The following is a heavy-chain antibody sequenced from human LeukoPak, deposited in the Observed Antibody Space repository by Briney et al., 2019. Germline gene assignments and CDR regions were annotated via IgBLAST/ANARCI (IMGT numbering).Heavy chain of an antibody. CDR3: ARVGRLRAAAGTFDY. Sequence: GASVKVSCKASGYTFTGYYMHWVRQAPGQGLEWMGWINPNSGGTNYAQKFQGRVTMTRDTSTSTAYMELSRLRSDDTAVYYCARVGRLRAAAGTFDYWGQGTLVTVSS. D-gene: IGHD6-13*01. J-gene: IGHJ4*02. CDR1: GYTFTGYY. CDR2: INPNSGGT. V-gene: IGHV1-2*02.